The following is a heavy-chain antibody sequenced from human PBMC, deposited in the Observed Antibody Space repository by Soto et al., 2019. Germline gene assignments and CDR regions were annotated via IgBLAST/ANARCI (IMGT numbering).Heavy chain of an antibody. V-gene: IGHV4-61*08. D-gene: IGHD5-18*01. J-gene: IGHJ6*02. CDR2: IYYSGST. CDR3: ARDRVDTAMVPGNFYYYGMDV. CDR1: GGSVSSGGYY. Sequence: SETLSLTCTVSGGSVSSGGYYWSWIRQPPGKGLEWIGYIYYSGSTNYNPSLKSRVTISVDTSKNQFSMKLSSVTAADTAVYYCARDRVDTAMVPGNFYYYGMDVWGQGTTVTVSS.